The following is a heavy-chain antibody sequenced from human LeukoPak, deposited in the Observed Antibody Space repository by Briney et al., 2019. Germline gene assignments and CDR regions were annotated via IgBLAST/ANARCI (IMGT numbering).Heavy chain of an antibody. CDR3: ARALYSSSIYYMDV. CDR2: INPNSGGT. J-gene: IGHJ6*03. V-gene: IGHV1-2*02. CDR1: GYTFTGYY. D-gene: IGHD6-6*01. Sequence: GASVKVSCKASGYTFTGYYMHWVRQVPGQGLEWMGWINPNSGGTNYAQKFQGRVTMTRDTSISTAYMELSRLRSDDTAVYYCARALYSSSIYYMDVWGKGTTVTVSS.